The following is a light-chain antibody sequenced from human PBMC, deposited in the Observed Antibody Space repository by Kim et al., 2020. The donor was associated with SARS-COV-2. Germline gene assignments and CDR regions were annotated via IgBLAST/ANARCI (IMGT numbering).Light chain of an antibody. Sequence: QSALTQPASVSGSPGQSITIPCIGTSSDVGGYNYVSWFQQSPGKAPNLIIYDVTNRPSGVSHRFSGSKSDITASLTISGLQAEDEAYYYCNSYTISNTYVFGSGTKVTVL. CDR3: NSYTISNTYV. CDR2: DVT. CDR1: SSDVGGYNY. J-gene: IGLJ1*01. V-gene: IGLV2-14*03.